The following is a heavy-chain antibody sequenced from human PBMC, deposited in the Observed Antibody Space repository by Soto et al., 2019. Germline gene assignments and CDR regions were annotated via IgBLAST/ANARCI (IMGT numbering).Heavy chain of an antibody. CDR3: ASGDYIWGSSSFSDLAY. Sequence: QVQLVQSGAEVKKPGASVKVSCKASGYTFTSYGISWVRQAPGQGLEWMGWISAYNGNTNYAQKLQGRVTMTTDTSTSTAYMELRSLRSDDTAVYYCASGDYIWGSSSFSDLAYWGQGTLVTVSS. D-gene: IGHD3-16*01. V-gene: IGHV1-18*01. CDR1: GYTFTSYG. J-gene: IGHJ4*02. CDR2: ISAYNGNT.